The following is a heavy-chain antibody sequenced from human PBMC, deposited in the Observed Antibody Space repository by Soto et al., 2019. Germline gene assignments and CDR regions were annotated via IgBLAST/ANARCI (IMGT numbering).Heavy chain of an antibody. CDR1: GFSFVNYA. CDR3: AKATTNGGWFNPFDS. D-gene: IGHD6-19*01. Sequence: GGSLRLSCAASGFSFVNYAMNWVRQAPGKGLEWVSGLSGSGTSTYYADSVKGRFTISRDNSRDTLFLPMNSLTADDTAVYYCAKATTNGGWFNPFDSWGQGALVTVSS. CDR2: LSGSGTST. J-gene: IGHJ4*02. V-gene: IGHV3-23*01.